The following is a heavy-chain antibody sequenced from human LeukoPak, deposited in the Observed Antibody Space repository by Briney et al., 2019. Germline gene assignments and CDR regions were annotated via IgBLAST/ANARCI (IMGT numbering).Heavy chain of an antibody. CDR1: GFTFSNYG. J-gene: IGHJ4*02. Sequence: GGSLRLSCAASGFTFSNYGMHWVRQAPGKGLVWVSRINTDGSVTSHADSVKGRFTISRDNAKNTLYLQMNSLRAEDTAVCYCAREYYDSSGYHFEYWGQGTLVTVSS. V-gene: IGHV3-74*01. CDR2: INTDGSVT. CDR3: AREYYDSSGYHFEY. D-gene: IGHD3-22*01.